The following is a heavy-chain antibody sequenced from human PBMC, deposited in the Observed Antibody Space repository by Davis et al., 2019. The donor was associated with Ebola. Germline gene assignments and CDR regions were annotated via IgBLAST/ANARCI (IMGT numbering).Heavy chain of an antibody. CDR2: IKQDGSEK. Sequence: PGGSLRLSCAASGFTFSRNWMNWVRQAPGKGLEWVANIKQDGSEKYYVDSVKGRFTISRDNAKNSLYLQMNSLRAEDTAVYYCARGGVQGVIIFGYGMDVWGQGTTVTVSS. D-gene: IGHD3-10*01. CDR1: GFTFSRNW. CDR3: ARGGVQGVIIFGYGMDV. V-gene: IGHV3-7*01. J-gene: IGHJ6*02.